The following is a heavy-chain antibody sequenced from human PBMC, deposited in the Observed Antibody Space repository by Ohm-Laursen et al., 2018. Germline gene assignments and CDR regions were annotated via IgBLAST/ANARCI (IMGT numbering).Heavy chain of an antibody. D-gene: IGHD5-18*01. Sequence: GSLRLSCAASGVTFSSYAMSWVSRAPGKGLEWVSGISGSGSSTYYADSVEGRFTISRDKFKNTLDLQMHGLRVEDTAVYYCARDEEYRDFYYCGMDVWGQGTTVIVSS. CDR1: GVTFSSYA. CDR2: ISGSGSST. CDR3: ARDEEYRDFYYCGMDV. V-gene: IGHV3-23*01. J-gene: IGHJ6*02.